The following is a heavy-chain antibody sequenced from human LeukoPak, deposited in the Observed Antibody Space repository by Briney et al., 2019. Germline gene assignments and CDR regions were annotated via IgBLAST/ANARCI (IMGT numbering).Heavy chain of an antibody. J-gene: IGHJ3*02. CDR1: GFTFDDYA. D-gene: IGHD6-13*01. CDR2: ISWNSGSI. V-gene: IGHV3-9*03. Sequence: GGSLRLSCAASGFTFDDYAMHWVRHAPGKGLEWVSGISWNSGSIGYADSVKGRFTISRDNAKNSLYLQMNSLRAEDMALYYCAKDSAAAGTGAFDIWGQGTMVTVSS. CDR3: AKDSAAAGTGAFDI.